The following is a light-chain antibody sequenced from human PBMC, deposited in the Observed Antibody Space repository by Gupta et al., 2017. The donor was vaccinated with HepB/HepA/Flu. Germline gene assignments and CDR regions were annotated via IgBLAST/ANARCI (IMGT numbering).Light chain of an antibody. J-gene: IGKJ1*01. Sequence: AIQMTQFPSSLSASVGDRVTITCRASQAISNDLGWYQQKPGKAPKLLIYAASSLQSGVPSRFSGSGSGTDFTLTISSLQPEDFATYYCQQEDNFPRTFGQGTKVEIK. CDR2: AAS. V-gene: IGKV1-6*01. CDR3: QQEDNFPRT. CDR1: QAISND.